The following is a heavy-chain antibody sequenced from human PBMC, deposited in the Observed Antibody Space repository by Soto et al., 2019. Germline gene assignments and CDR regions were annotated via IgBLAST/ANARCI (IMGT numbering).Heavy chain of an antibody. CDR2: MYYGGSN. D-gene: IGHD3-22*01. V-gene: IGHV4-31*03. CDR3: ARVTFDSSTYSGY. Sequence: SETLSLTCTVSGGSINSCDYYWIWMRQQPGKGLEWIGYMYYGGSNYYNPSHKSRLTISVDTSNNQFYLKLSSVTAADTALYYCARVTFDSSTYSGYWGQGTLVTVSS. CDR1: GGSINSCDYY. J-gene: IGHJ4*02.